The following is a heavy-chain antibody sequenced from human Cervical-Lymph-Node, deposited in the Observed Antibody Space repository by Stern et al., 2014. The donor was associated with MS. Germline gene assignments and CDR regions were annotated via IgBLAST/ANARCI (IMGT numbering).Heavy chain of an antibody. V-gene: IGHV1-8*01. D-gene: IGHD3-16*01. CDR3: ARDRGRWLHSVSLDI. Sequence: VQLVQSGAEVKKPGASVKVSCKASGYIFPSYDINWVRQAPGQGLEWMGWINTNSGDTGYAQNFQDRVTMTRNTSISTVYMELSNLKSEDTAVYYCARDRGRWLHSVSLDIWGQGTMVIVSS. J-gene: IGHJ3*02. CDR1: GYIFPSYD. CDR2: INTNSGDT.